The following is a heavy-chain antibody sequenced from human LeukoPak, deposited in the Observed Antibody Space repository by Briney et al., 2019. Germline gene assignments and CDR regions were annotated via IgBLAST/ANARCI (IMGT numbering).Heavy chain of an antibody. CDR3: ARADMSSDYTPNDY. D-gene: IGHD3-3*01. V-gene: IGHV1-2*02. CDR1: GYTFTDFY. CDR2: INPNGGGT. J-gene: IGHJ4*02. Sequence: ASVKVSCKASGYTFTDFYMHWVRQAPGQGLEWMGWINPNGGGTNYAQSFQGRVTMTRDTSISTAYMELSRLRSDDTAVYYCARADMSSDYTPNDYWGQGILVTVSS.